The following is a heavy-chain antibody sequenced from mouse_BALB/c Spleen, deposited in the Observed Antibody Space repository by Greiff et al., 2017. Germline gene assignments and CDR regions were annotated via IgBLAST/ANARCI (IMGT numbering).Heavy chain of an antibody. CDR2: IDPENGDT. CDR1: GFNFNDYY. Sequence: EVQLQESGAELVRSGASVKLSCTASGFNFNDYYMHWVKQCPEQGLEWIGWIDPENGDTEYAPNVQGKATMTADTSSNTVYLQLSSLTSEDTAVYYCAYGNSAMDYWGQGTSVTVSA. CDR3: AYGNSAMDY. V-gene: IGHV14-4*02. D-gene: IGHD2-10*02. J-gene: IGHJ4*01.